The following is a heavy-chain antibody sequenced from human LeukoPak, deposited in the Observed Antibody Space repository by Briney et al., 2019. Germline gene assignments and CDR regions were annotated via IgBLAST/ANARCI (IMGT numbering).Heavy chain of an antibody. D-gene: IGHD2-8*01. CDR2: MTAPTSGGVT. V-gene: IGHV3-23*01. Sequence: GGSLRLSCAASGFTVSSNYMTWVRQAPGKGLEWVSSMTAPTSGGVTKYADSVKGRFTISRDNSKNTLYLQMKSLRVEDTGIYYCAKDPNGDHIGAFDNWGQGTVVTVSS. J-gene: IGHJ3*02. CDR1: GFTVSSNY. CDR3: AKDPNGDHIGAFDN.